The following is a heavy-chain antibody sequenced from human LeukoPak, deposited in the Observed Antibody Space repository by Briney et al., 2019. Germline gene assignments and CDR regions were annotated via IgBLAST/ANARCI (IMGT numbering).Heavy chain of an antibody. Sequence: PGGSLRLSCAASGFTSSSYWTSWVRQAPGKWLEWVANIKQDGSEKYYVDSVKGRFTISRDNAKNSLYLQMNSLRAEDTAVYYCARDSTTVTYYFDYWGRGTLVTVSS. V-gene: IGHV3-7*01. J-gene: IGHJ4*02. CDR3: ARDSTTVTYYFDY. CDR2: IKQDGSEK. D-gene: IGHD4-17*01. CDR1: GFTSSSYW.